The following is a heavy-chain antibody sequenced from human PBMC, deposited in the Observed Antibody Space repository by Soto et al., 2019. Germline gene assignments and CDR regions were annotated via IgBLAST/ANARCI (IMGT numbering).Heavy chain of an antibody. Sequence: GGSLRLSCAASGFTFSNHWMSWVRQAPGKGPEWVANIKVDGSEIFYLDFVKGRFTFSRDNAKNSLYLQMDILRVEDTAVYYCVRGGGSFEIWGQGTMVTVSS. CDR3: VRGGGSFEI. CDR1: GFTFSNHW. D-gene: IGHD3-16*01. J-gene: IGHJ3*02. V-gene: IGHV3-7*04. CDR2: IKVDGSEI.